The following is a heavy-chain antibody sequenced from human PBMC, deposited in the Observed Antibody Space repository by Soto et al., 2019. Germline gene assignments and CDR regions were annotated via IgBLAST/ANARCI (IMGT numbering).Heavy chain of an antibody. J-gene: IGHJ6*01. CDR3: AKGAVAGTPTSYYDYGMDV. CDR2: IIPIFGTV. CDR1: GGTFRTYA. V-gene: IGHV1-69*12. Sequence: QVQLLQSGAEVKKPGSSVRVSCEASGGTFRTYAISWVRQAPGQGLEWMGEIIPIFGTVNYAQKFQGRVTITADESTTTLYMDLSSRRAEDTAVYDCAKGAVAGTPTSYYDYGMDVW. D-gene: IGHD6-19*01.